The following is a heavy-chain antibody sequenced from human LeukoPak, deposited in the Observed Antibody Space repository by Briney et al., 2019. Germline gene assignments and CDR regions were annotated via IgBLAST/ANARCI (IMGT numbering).Heavy chain of an antibody. J-gene: IGHJ6*02. V-gene: IGHV3-74*01. CDR3: ARGGSRYYDLGMV. Sequence: PGGSLRLSCAASGFTFSSYWMHWVRQAPGKGLVWVSRINSGGSSTSYADSVKGRFTISRDNAKNTLYLQMNSLRAEDTAVYYCARGGSRYYDLGMVWGQGTTVTVSS. D-gene: IGHD3-3*01. CDR1: GFTFSSYW. CDR2: INSGGSST.